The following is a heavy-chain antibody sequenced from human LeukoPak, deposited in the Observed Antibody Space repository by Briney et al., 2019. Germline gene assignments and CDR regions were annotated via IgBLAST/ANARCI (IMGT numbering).Heavy chain of an antibody. CDR1: GYTFTGYY. Sequence: GASVKVSCKASGYTFTGYYMHWVRQAPGQGLEWMGWINPNSGGTNYAQKFQGRVTMTRDTSISTAYMELSRLRSDDTAVYYCARDPWIFGVVTPFFDYWGQGTLVTVSS. CDR2: INPNSGGT. CDR3: ARDPWIFGVVTPFFDY. J-gene: IGHJ4*02. V-gene: IGHV1-2*02. D-gene: IGHD3-3*01.